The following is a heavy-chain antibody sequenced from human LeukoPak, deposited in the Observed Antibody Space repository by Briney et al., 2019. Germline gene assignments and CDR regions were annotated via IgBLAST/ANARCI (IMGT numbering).Heavy chain of an antibody. D-gene: IGHD3-22*01. Sequence: GGSLRLSCAASGFTFSSSAMSWVRQVPGKGLEWVSGISASGGSTSYADSVRGRFTISRDNSKNTLYVQMNSLRDEDTAVYYCAKDAYYDSSGYYFDYWGQGTLVTVSS. J-gene: IGHJ4*02. CDR1: GFTFSSSA. CDR3: AKDAYYDSSGYYFDY. CDR2: ISASGGST. V-gene: IGHV3-23*01.